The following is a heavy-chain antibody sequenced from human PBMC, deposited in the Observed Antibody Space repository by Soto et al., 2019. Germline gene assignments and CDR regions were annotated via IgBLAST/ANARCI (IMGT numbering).Heavy chain of an antibody. CDR2: IYPGDSDT. CDR3: VSPSDWPDY. CDR1: GYSFTTYW. Sequence: PGESLKNSCKGSGYSFTTYWVAWVRQMPGKGLEWMGIIYPGDSDTRYSPSFQGQVTISADRSISTAYLQWSSLRAEDTAIYYCVSPSDWPDYWGQGTPVTVS. J-gene: IGHJ4*02. V-gene: IGHV5-51*01. D-gene: IGHD2-21*02.